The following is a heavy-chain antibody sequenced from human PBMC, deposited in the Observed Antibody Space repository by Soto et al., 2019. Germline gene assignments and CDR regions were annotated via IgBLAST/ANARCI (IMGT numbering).Heavy chain of an antibody. Sequence: SETLSLTCDVYDYSITTGHYWDWVRQAPGKGLEWIGGIYYSGDTYYSPSLKSRVTISVDTSNNQFSLSLTSVTAADTAVYYCARRRGWSSGLDYWGQGTPVNVSS. CDR1: DYSITTGHY. CDR3: ARRRGWSSGLDY. CDR2: IYYSGDT. V-gene: IGHV4-38-2*01. D-gene: IGHD6-19*01. J-gene: IGHJ4*01.